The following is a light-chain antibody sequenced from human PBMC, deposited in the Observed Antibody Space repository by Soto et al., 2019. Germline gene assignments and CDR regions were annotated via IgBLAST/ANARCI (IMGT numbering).Light chain of an antibody. CDR2: GAS. CDR3: QQYGSSPPWT. Sequence: EIVLTQSPATLSLSPGERATLSCKASQSVSSYLGWYQQQPGQAPRLLIYGASSRATGIPDRFSGSGSGTDFTLTISRLEPEDFAVYYCQQYGSSPPWTFGQGTKVEIK. CDR1: QSVSSY. V-gene: IGKV3-20*01. J-gene: IGKJ1*01.